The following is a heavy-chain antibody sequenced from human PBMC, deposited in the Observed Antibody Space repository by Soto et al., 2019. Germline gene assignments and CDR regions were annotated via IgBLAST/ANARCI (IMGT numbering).Heavy chain of an antibody. J-gene: IGHJ4*02. D-gene: IGHD6-6*01. CDR3: AREYRSSSGRFDN. CDR1: GGSFSSYA. Sequence: SVKVSCKASGGSFSSYAISWVRQAPGQGLEWMGGIIPIFGTPSYAQKFQGRVTITADESTSTAYMELSSLRSEDTAVYYCAREYRSSSGRFDNWGQGTLVTVSS. CDR2: IIPIFGTP. V-gene: IGHV1-69*13.